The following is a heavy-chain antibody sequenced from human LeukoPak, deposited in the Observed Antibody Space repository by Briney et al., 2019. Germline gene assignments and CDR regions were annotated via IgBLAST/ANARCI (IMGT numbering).Heavy chain of an antibody. V-gene: IGHV3-20*04. CDR3: ARAAMDIVAASHYYYYMNV. J-gene: IGHJ6*03. D-gene: IGHD5-12*01. CDR2: INWNGGST. CDR1: GFTSDDYV. Sequence: SMRLSCVASGFTSDDYVNCWGRQPPEERLEWVSAINWNGGSTDYEDSLKSRFTISRDIAKNSLYLQMNSLRAEDTALYYCARAAMDIVAASHYYYYMNVWGKGTTVTASS.